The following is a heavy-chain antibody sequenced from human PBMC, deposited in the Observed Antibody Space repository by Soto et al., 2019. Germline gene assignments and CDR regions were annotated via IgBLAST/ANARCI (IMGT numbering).Heavy chain of an antibody. D-gene: IGHD3-10*01. J-gene: IGHJ4*02. CDR1: GFTFSSYA. CDR3: AKGKYYASGNYYNNLDY. Sequence: GGSLRLSCAASGFTFSSYAMSWVRQAPGKGLEWVSAISAGADFTYYAGSVKGRFTISRDNSKNTLYVQMSSLRAEDTALYYCAKGKYYASGNYYNNLDYWGQGTVVTVS. CDR2: ISAGADFT. V-gene: IGHV3-23*01.